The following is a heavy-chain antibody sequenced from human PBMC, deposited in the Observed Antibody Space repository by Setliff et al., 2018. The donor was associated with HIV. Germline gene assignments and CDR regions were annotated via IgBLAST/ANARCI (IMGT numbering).Heavy chain of an antibody. J-gene: IGHJ4*02. D-gene: IGHD4-17*01. CDR2: VYYNGGT. V-gene: IGHV4-59*11. CDR1: GDPINSHY. Sequence: PSETLSLTCTVSGDPINSHYWSWIRQPPGKGLEWVGFVYYNGGTSYNPSLKSRATVSVDTSKNQLSLKLSSVTAADTAVYYCAREIYGGNSRPFDYWGQGTLVTVSS. CDR3: AREIYGGNSRPFDY.